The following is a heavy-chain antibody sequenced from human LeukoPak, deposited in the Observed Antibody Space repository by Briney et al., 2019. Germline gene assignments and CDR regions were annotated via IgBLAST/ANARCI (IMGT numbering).Heavy chain of an antibody. D-gene: IGHD6-13*01. Sequence: SETLSVTCTVPGGSISSYYRTWIRQPPEKGLEWIGYIYYTGSTSYSPSLKSRVTISADTSKNQFALNLSSVTAADTAVYYCARESVAAAAFDYWGRGTLVTVSS. CDR3: ARESVAAAAFDY. CDR2: IYYTGST. V-gene: IGHV4-59*01. CDR1: GGSISSYY. J-gene: IGHJ4*02.